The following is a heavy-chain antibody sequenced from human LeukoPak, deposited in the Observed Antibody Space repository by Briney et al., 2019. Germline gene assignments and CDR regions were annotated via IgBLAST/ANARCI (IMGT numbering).Heavy chain of an antibody. V-gene: IGHV4-39*01. CDR2: IDYSGST. D-gene: IGHD4-17*01. J-gene: IGHJ4*02. CDR3: ARPYGAAGLD. Sequence: SETLSLTCTVSGGSISSSSYYWGWIRQPPGKGLEWIGRIDYSGSTYYNPSLKSRVTISGTTPKNHFSLKLSSVTAADTAVYCCARPYGAAGLDWGQGALVTVSS. CDR1: GGSISSSSYY.